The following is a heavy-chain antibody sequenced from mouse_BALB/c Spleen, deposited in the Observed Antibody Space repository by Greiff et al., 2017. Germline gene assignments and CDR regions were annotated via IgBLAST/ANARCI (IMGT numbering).Heavy chain of an antibody. Sequence: EVKLQESGPGLVKPSQSLSLTCTVTGYSITSDYAWNWIRQFPGNKLEWMGYISYSGSTSYNPSLKSRISITRDTSKNQFFLQLNSVTTEDTATYYCARSQPFSYYFDYWGQGTTLTVSS. D-gene: IGHD6-1*01. CDR3: ARSQPFSYYFDY. V-gene: IGHV3-2*02. CDR2: ISYSGST. J-gene: IGHJ2*01. CDR1: GYSITSDYA.